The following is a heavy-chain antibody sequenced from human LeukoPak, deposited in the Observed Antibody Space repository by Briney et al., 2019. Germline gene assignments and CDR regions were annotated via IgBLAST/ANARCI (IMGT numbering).Heavy chain of an antibody. J-gene: IGHJ4*02. CDR2: IYYSGRT. CDR1: GGSISSSNYY. Sequence: PSQTLSLTCTVSGGSISSSNYYWSWIRQPAGKGLECIGSIYYSGRTYYTPSLKSRVTISVDTSKNQFSLKLSSVTAADTAVYYCARDWNRYAYWGQGTLVTVSS. D-gene: IGHD1-1*01. CDR3: ARDWNRYAY. V-gene: IGHV4-39*07.